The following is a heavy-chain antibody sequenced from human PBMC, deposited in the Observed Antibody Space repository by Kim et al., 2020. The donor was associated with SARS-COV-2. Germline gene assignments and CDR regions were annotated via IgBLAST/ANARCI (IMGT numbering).Heavy chain of an antibody. J-gene: IGHJ6*02. D-gene: IGHD5-18*01. CDR1: GYTFTGYY. V-gene: IGHV1-2*06. Sequence: ASVKVSCKASGYTFTGYYMHWVRQAPGQGLEWMGRINPNSGGTNYAQKFQGRVTMTRDTSISTAYMELSRLRSDDTAVYYCARDRKSGYSYGLENYGMDVWGQGTTVTVSS. CDR3: ARDRKSGYSYGLENYGMDV. CDR2: INPNSGGT.